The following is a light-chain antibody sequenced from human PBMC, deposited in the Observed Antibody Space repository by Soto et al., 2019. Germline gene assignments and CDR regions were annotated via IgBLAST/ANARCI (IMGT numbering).Light chain of an antibody. CDR2: KAS. CDR1: QSIRSW. CDR3: QEYTSYLWT. Sequence: DIQMTQSPSTLSASVGDRVTITCRASQSIRSWLAWYQQKPGRAPKLLIYKASNLESGVPSRFSGSGSGTEFTLTISSLQPDDFATYYCQEYTSYLWTFGQGIKVDIK. J-gene: IGKJ1*01. V-gene: IGKV1-5*03.